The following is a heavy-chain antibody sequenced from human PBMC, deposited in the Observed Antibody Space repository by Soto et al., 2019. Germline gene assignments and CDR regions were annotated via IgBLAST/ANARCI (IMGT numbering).Heavy chain of an antibody. D-gene: IGHD2-8*01. J-gene: IGHJ4*02. CDR2: ISATGGST. V-gene: IGHV3-23*01. CDR1: GFTFNNYA. Sequence: GGSLRLSCAASGFTFNNYAMNWVRQAPGKGLEWVATISATGGSTYYADSVKGRFTISRDNSKNTLYLQMNGLRVEDTAVYYCAKDRLAPNFDYWGQGTQVTVSS. CDR3: AKDRLAPNFDY.